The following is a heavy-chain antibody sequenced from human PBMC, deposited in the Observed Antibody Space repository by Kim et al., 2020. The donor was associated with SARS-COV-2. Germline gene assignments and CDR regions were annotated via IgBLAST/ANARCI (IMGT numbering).Heavy chain of an antibody. CDR3: ARARLSLVVSTRWVDP. D-gene: IGHD1-26*01. V-gene: IGHV3-7*01. J-gene: IGHJ5*02. CDR2: IKQDGSEK. Sequence: GGSLRLSCAASGFTLSSYWMSWVRQAPGKGLEWVANIKQDGSEKYYVDSVKGRFTISRDNAKNSLYLQMNSLRAEDTAVYYCARARLSLVVSTRWVDPWG. CDR1: GFTLSSYW.